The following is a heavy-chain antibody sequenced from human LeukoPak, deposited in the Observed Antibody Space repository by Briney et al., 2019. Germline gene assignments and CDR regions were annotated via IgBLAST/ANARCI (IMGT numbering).Heavy chain of an antibody. CDR3: ARGGLPAVAGPHFDY. CDR1: GGSISGYY. Sequence: SETLSLTCTVSGGSISGYYWSWIRQPPGKGLEWIGYIYYSGSTNYNPSLKSRVTISVDTSKNQFSLKLNSVTAADTAVYYCARGGLPAVAGPHFDYWGQGTLVTVSS. V-gene: IGHV4-59*01. J-gene: IGHJ4*02. D-gene: IGHD6-19*01. CDR2: IYYSGST.